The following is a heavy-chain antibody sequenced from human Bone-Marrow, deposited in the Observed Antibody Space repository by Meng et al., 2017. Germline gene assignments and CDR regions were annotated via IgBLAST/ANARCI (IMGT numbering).Heavy chain of an antibody. J-gene: IGHJ4*02. CDR1: GFTFSSYG. V-gene: IGHV3-33*01. D-gene: IGHD7-27*01. CDR2: KWYDGSNK. CDR3: ARDDWGPIGY. Sequence: QVELVESGGGVVQPGRSLRLSCAASGFTFSSYGMHWVRQAPGKGLEWVAVKWYDGSNKYYADSVKGRFTISRDNSKNTLYLQMNSLRAEDTAVYYCARDDWGPIGYWGQGTLVTVSS.